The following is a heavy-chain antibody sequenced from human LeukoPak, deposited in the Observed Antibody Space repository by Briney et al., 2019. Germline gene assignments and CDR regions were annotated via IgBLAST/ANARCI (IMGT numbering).Heavy chain of an antibody. CDR3: VRGRSITMVRGPYNWFDP. D-gene: IGHD3-10*01. V-gene: IGHV1-8*01. Sequence: ASVKVSCKASGYTFTSYDINWVRQATGQGLEWMGWMNPNSGNTGYAQKFQGRVTMTRNASISTAYMELSSLRSEDTAVYYCVRGRSITMVRGPYNWFDPWGQGTLVTVSS. CDR2: MNPNSGNT. CDR1: GYTFTSYD. J-gene: IGHJ5*02.